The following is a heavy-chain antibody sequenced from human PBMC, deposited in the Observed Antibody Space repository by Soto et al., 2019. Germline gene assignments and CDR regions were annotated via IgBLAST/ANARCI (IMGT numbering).Heavy chain of an antibody. CDR1: GYTFTSYG. Sequence: RASVKVSCKASGYTFTSYGISWVRQAPGQGLEWMGWISAYNGNTNYAQKLQGRVTMTTDTSTSTAYMELRSLRSDDTAVYYCARENDILTGYASFDPWGQGTLVTVSS. CDR3: ARENDILTGYASFDP. D-gene: IGHD3-9*01. V-gene: IGHV1-18*04. J-gene: IGHJ5*02. CDR2: ISAYNGNT.